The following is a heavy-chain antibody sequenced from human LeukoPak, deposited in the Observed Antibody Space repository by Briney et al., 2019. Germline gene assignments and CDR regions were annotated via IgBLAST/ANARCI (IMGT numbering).Heavy chain of an antibody. CDR2: IYSGGHT. CDR1: GFIVTSNY. Sequence: PGRSLRLSCAASGFIVTSNYISWVRQAPGKGLEWVSIIYSGGHTYYADPVKAGFTISRHISENTLYLQMSSLRPEDTAVYYCASLGSIVWGRGGTASSLWGQGTLVTVSS. CDR3: ASLGSIVWGRGGTASSL. J-gene: IGHJ4*02. V-gene: IGHV3-53*04. D-gene: IGHD2-21*02.